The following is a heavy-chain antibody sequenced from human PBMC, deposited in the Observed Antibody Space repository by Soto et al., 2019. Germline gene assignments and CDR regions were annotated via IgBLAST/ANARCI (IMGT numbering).Heavy chain of an antibody. CDR3: AREEIGSYYYYGMDV. Sequence: PGESLKISCKGSGYSFTSYWIGWVRQMPGKGLEWMGIIYPGDSDTRYSPSFQGQVTISADKSISTAYLQWSSLKASDTAVYYCAREEIGSYYYYGMDVWGQGTTVTVSS. CDR2: IYPGDSDT. J-gene: IGHJ6*02. V-gene: IGHV5-51*01. CDR1: GYSFTSYW. D-gene: IGHD2-2*03.